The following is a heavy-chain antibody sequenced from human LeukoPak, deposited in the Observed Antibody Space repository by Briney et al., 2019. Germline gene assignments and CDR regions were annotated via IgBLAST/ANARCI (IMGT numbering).Heavy chain of an antibody. CDR1: GFTFSSHD. Sequence: GGSLRLSCAASGFTFSSHDMHWVRQAPGKGLEWVAFISYDGGKKDYADSVKGRFTISRDNSKNTLYLQMNSLRAEDTAVYYCAKAPEYSSSWTGFDPWGQGTLVTVSS. J-gene: IGHJ5*02. D-gene: IGHD6-13*01. CDR3: AKAPEYSSSWTGFDP. V-gene: IGHV3-30*18. CDR2: ISYDGGKK.